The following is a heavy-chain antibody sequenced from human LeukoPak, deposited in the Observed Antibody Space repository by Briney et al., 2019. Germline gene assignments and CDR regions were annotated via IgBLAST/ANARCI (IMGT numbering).Heavy chain of an antibody. J-gene: IGHJ6*03. CDR3: ARAGYSNSPLDYYYYMDV. D-gene: IGHD4-11*01. Sequence: PSETLSLTCTVSGGSISSSSYYWGWIRQPPGKGLEWIGSIYYSGSTYYNPSLKSRVTISVDTSKNQFSLKLSSVTAADTAVYYCARAGYSNSPLDYYYYMDVWGKGTTVTVSS. V-gene: IGHV4-39*07. CDR2: IYYSGST. CDR1: GGSISSSSYY.